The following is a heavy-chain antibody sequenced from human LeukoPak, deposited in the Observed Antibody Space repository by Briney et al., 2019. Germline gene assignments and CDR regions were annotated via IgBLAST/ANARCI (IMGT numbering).Heavy chain of an antibody. J-gene: IGHJ5*02. CDR2: INPNSGGT. V-gene: IGHV1-2*02. D-gene: IGHD1-1*01. CDR3: ARADWSNWFDP. CDR1: GYTFTGYY. Sequence: ASVKVSCKASGYTFTGYYMHWVRRAPGQGLEWMGWINPNSGGTNYAQKFQGRVTMTRDTPISTAYMELSRLRSDDTAVYYCARADWSNWFDPWGQGTLVTVSS.